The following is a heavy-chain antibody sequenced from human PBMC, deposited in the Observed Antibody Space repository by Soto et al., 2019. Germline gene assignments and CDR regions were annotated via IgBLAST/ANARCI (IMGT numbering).Heavy chain of an antibody. V-gene: IGHV6-1*01. D-gene: IGHD3-9*01. J-gene: IGHJ4*02. CDR2: TYYRSKWYN. Sequence: SQTLSLTCAISGDSVSSNRAAWYWIRQSPSRGLEWMGRTYYRSKWYNDYAVSVKSRITINPDTSKNQFSLQLNSVTPEDTAVYYWARVNYDILTGYLYYFDYWGQGTLVTVSS. CDR3: ARVNYDILTGYLYYFDY. CDR1: GDSVSSNRAA.